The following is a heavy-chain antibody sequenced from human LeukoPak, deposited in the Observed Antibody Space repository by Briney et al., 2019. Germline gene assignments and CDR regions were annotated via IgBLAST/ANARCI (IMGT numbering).Heavy chain of an antibody. CDR3: ARANPSEHGDYGLGD. CDR1: VYTFTSYY. V-gene: IGHV1-46*01. D-gene: IGHD4-17*01. CDR2: INPSGGST. Sequence: ASVNVSFKASVYTFTSYYMHWVRQAPGQGREWMGIINPSGGSTSYAPKFQGRVKMTRDTSTSTVYMELSSLSSEDTAVYYCARANPSEHGDYGLGDWGQGTLVSVSS. J-gene: IGHJ4*02.